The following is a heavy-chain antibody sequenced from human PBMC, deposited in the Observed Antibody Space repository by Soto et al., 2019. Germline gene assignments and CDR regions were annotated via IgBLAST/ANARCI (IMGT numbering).Heavy chain of an antibody. CDR2: ISGSGGRT. D-gene: IGHD2-21*01. V-gene: IGHV3-23*01. Sequence: EVHLLESGGGLIQPGGSLRLSCEASGFTFSNYGMTWVRLAPGKGLEWVSTISGSGGRTFYADPVKGRFTISRDNSKNTLYLQMNSLRAEDTAVYYCANEMIASTLADFFDYWGQGTLVTVSS. J-gene: IGHJ4*02. CDR3: ANEMIASTLADFFDY. CDR1: GFTFSNYG.